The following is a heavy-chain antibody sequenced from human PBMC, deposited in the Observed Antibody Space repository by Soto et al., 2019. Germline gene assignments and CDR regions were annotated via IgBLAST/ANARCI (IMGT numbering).Heavy chain of an antibody. D-gene: IGHD2-15*01. CDR2: IGTAGDT. CDR1: GFTFSSYD. CDR3: ARAGYCSGGSCYWDWYFDL. V-gene: IGHV3-13*01. J-gene: IGHJ2*01. Sequence: EVQLVESGGGLVQPGGSLRLSCAASGFTFSSYDMHWVRQATGKGLEWVSAIGTAGDTYYPGSVKGRFTISRENAKNSFYLQMNSLRAGDTAVYYCARAGYCSGGSCYWDWYFDLWGRGTLVTVSS.